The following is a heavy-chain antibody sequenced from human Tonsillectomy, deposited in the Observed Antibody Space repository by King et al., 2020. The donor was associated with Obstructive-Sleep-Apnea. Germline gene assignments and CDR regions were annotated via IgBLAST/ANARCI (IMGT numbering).Heavy chain of an antibody. J-gene: IGHJ1*01. CDR2: IWYDGSNK. CDR1: GFTFSSYG. V-gene: IGHV3-33*06. D-gene: IGHD2-21*02. CDR3: AKVKTAGDCVGDCHEYFQH. Sequence: VQLVESGGGVVQPGRSLRLSCAASGFTFSSYGMHWVRQAPGKGLEWVAVIWYDGSNKYYADSVKGRFTISRDNSKNTLYLQMNRLRAEDTAVYYCAKVKTAGDCVGDCHEYFQHWGQGTLVTVSS.